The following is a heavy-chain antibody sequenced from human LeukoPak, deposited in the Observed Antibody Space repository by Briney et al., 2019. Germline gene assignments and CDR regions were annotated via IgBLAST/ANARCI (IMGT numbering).Heavy chain of an antibody. Sequence: ASVKVSCKASGYTFTGYYMHWVRQAPGQGLEWMGWINPNSGGTNYAQKLQGRVTMTTDTSTSTAYMELRSLRSDDTAVYYCARDRSLGATDFDYWGQGTLVTVSS. CDR1: GYTFTGYY. CDR3: ARDRSLGATDFDY. CDR2: INPNSGGT. D-gene: IGHD1-26*01. V-gene: IGHV1-2*02. J-gene: IGHJ4*02.